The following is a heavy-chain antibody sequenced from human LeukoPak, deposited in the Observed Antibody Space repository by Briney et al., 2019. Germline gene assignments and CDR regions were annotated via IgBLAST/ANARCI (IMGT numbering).Heavy chain of an antibody. CDR1: GYTFTSYG. J-gene: IGHJ4*02. D-gene: IGHD3-3*01. CDR2: ISAYNGNT. Sequence: ASAKVSCKASGYTFTSYGISWVRQAPGQGLEWMGWISAYNGNTNYAQKLQGRVTMTTDTSTSTAYMELRSLRSDDTAVYYCARDIRFLEWYIGGGIDYWGQGTLVTVSS. V-gene: IGHV1-18*01. CDR3: ARDIRFLEWYIGGGIDY.